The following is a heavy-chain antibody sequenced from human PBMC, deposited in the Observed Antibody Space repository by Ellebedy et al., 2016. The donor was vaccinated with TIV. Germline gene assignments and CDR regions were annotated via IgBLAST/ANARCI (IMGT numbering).Heavy chain of an antibody. V-gene: IGHV3-13*01. CDR3: VRGSLGPHNWCFDV. Sequence: PGGSLRLSCATSGFTFRTRDMYWVRQSRGKGLEWVAASGSAGDSYYADSVKGRFTIYRDSVKDSLFLQMNNLRAGDTATYYCVRGSLGPHNWCFDVWGRGTLVSVSS. CDR2: SGSAGDS. CDR1: GFTFRTRD. D-gene: IGHD3-10*01. J-gene: IGHJ2*01.